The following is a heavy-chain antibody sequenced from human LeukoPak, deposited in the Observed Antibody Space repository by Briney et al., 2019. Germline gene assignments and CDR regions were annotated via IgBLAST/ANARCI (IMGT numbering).Heavy chain of an antibody. CDR3: ARGITENWFDP. J-gene: IGHJ5*02. Sequence: ASVKVSCKASGYTFSNYGISWVRQAPGQGLEWMGWISAYNGDTNYAQNLQGRVTMTTDTSTSTAYMELSSLRSEDTAVYYCARGITENWFDPWGQGTLVTVSS. CDR1: GYTFSNYG. D-gene: IGHD1-20*01. CDR2: ISAYNGDT. V-gene: IGHV1-18*01.